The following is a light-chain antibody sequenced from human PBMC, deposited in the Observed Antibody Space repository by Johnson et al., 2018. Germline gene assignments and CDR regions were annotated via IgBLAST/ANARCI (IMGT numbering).Light chain of an antibody. J-gene: IGLJ1*01. CDR2: ENN. V-gene: IGLV1-51*02. CDR1: SSNIGNNY. CDR3: GTWDSSLSAGNV. Sequence: SVLTQPPSVSAAPGQKVTISCSGSSSNIGNNYVSWYQQLPGTATKLLIYENNKRPSGIPDRFSGSKSGTSASLGITRPLSGDEADYYCGTWDSSLSAGNVFGTGTKVTVL.